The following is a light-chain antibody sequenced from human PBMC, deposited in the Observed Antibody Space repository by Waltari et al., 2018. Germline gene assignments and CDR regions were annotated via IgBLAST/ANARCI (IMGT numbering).Light chain of an antibody. J-gene: IGKJ2*01. CDR3: QQYHSYLYT. V-gene: IGKV1-5*03. CDR1: QTLNRW. CDR2: KAS. Sequence: DIQMTQSPSTLSASVGDRVTITCRASQTLNRWLAWYQQKPGKAPKLLIYKASTLQSGVPSRFSGSDSGTQFALTITGLQAEDFATYYCQQYHSYLYTFGQGTKLEIK.